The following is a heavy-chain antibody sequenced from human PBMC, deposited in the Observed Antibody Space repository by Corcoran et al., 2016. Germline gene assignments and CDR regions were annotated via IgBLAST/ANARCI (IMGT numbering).Heavy chain of an antibody. CDR1: GYTFTSYW. J-gene: IGHJ3*02. V-gene: IGHV5-51*01. CDR2: IYHGDSDT. Sequence: EVLLVQSGAEVKKPGESLKISCKGSGYTFTSYWIGWVRQMPGKGLEWMGIIYHGDSDTRYSPPFQGQVTISADKSISTAYLQWSSRTASDGAMYYGAGQCDEFLSGHFIWGQVTMVTVSS. D-gene: IGHD3-3*01. CDR3: AGQCDEFLSGHFI.